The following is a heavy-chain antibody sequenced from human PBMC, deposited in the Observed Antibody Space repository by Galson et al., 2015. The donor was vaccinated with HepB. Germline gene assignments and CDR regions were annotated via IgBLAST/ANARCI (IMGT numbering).Heavy chain of an antibody. Sequence: QSGAEVKKPGASVKVSCKASGYTFTGYYMHWVRQAPGQGLEWMGWINPNSGGTNYAQKFQGRVTMTRDTSISTAYMELSRLRSDDTAVCYCARVPRNNWNDAPQFDYWGQGTLVTVSS. CDR3: ARVPRNNWNDAPQFDY. J-gene: IGHJ4*02. D-gene: IGHD1-1*01. CDR2: INPNSGGT. CDR1: GYTFTGYY. V-gene: IGHV1-2*02.